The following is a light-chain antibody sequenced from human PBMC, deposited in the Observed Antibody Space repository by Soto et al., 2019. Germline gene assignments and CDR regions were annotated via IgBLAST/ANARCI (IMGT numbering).Light chain of an antibody. J-gene: IGKJ1*01. V-gene: IGKV3-15*01. CDR1: QSVSDN. CDR3: QQYDKWPRT. Sequence: EIVMTQSPATLSVSPGERATLSCRASQSVSDNLAWYQHKPGQSPRLLMYGASIRATGFPARFSGRGSGTEFTLTISSLQSEDSAVYYCQQYDKWPRTFGQRDQGGNQT. CDR2: GAS.